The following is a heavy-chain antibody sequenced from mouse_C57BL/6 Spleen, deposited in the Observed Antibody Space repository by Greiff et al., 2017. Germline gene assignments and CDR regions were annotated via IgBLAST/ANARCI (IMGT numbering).Heavy chain of an antibody. CDR3: TRTGLMVYYFDY. Sequence: EVKLMESGGGLVQPGGSMKLSCAASGFTFSDAWMDWVRQSPEKGLEWVAEIRNKANNHATYYAESVKGRFTISGDDSKSSVYLQMNSLRAEDTGIYYCTRTGLMVYYFDYWGQGTTLTVSS. CDR1: GFTFSDAW. J-gene: IGHJ2*01. D-gene: IGHD1-1*02. CDR2: IRNKANNHAT. V-gene: IGHV6-6*01.